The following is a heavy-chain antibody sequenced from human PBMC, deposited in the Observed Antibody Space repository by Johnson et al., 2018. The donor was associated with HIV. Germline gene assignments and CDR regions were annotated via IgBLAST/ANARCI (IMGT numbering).Heavy chain of an antibody. CDR2: IYSGGST. V-gene: IGHV3-66*01. CDR1: GFTVSSNY. J-gene: IGHJ3*02. D-gene: IGHD3-9*01. Sequence: EKLVESGGGVVQPGGSLRLSCAASGFTVSSNYMSWVRQAPGKGLEWVSVIYSGGSTYYADSVKGRFTISRDNSKNTLYLQMNSLRAGDTAVYYCARAGDYDILTGSLLRGAFDMWGQGTMVTVSS. CDR3: ARAGDYDILTGSLLRGAFDM.